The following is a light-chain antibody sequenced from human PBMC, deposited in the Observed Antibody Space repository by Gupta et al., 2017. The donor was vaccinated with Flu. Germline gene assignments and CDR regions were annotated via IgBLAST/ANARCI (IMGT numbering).Light chain of an antibody. Sequence: PATLSLSPGEGTTLSCRASQSVTTYLAWYQQKPGQAPRLLIYDASNRATGIPARFSGSGSGTDFTLTISNLEPEDFAVYYCLQRYNWPLTFGGGTKVEIK. CDR2: DAS. V-gene: IGKV3-11*01. J-gene: IGKJ4*01. CDR3: LQRYNWPLT. CDR1: QSVTTY.